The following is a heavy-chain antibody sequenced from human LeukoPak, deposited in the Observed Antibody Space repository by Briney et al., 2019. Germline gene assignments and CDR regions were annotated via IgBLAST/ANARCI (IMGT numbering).Heavy chain of an antibody. Sequence: ASVKVSCKASGYTFTGYYMHCVRQAPGQGLEWMGWINPSSGGTNYAQKFQGRVTMTRDTSISTAYMELSRLRSDDTAVYYCARRSTWNDFDYWGQGTLVTVSS. D-gene: IGHD1-1*01. CDR3: ARRSTWNDFDY. CDR1: GYTFTGYY. CDR2: INPSSGGT. J-gene: IGHJ4*02. V-gene: IGHV1-2*02.